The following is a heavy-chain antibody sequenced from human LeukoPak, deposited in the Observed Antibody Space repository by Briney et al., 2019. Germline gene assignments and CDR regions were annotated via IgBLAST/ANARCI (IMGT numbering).Heavy chain of an antibody. J-gene: IGHJ4*02. Sequence: GASVKVSCKASGYSFTTYGFSWVRQAPGQRLEWMGWINAGNGNTKYSQKFQGRVTITRDTSASTAYMELSSLRSEDTAVYYCAAGQYSGSYGFGDYWGQGTLVTVSS. CDR1: GYSFTTYG. CDR2: INAGNGNT. CDR3: AAGQYSGSYGFGDY. V-gene: IGHV1-3*01. D-gene: IGHD1-26*01.